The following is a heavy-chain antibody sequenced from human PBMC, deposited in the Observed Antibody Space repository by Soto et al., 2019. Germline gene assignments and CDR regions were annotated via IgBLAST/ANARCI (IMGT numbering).Heavy chain of an antibody. CDR2: INPKSGGT. CDR3: ARDLAKGGGSAGFGY. V-gene: IGHV1-2*02. D-gene: IGHD1-26*01. CDR1: GYTFTVYY. Sequence: ASVKVSYKASGYTFTVYYMHWVRQAPGQGLEWMGWINPKSGGTMYPQKFQGRVTMTWDTSISTAYMALTRLRSDDTAVYYCARDLAKGGGSAGFGYWGQGTLVTVSS. J-gene: IGHJ4*02.